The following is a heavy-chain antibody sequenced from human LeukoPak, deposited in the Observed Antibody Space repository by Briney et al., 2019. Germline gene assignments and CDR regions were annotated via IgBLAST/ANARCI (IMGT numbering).Heavy chain of an antibody. V-gene: IGHV3-11*01. Sequence: GGSQRLSCTASGFTFSDYYMSWIRQAPGKGLEWVSYISSSGSTIYYADSVKGRFTISRDNAKNSLYLQMNSLRAEDTAVYYCASTGSWYWFYFDYWGQGTLVTVSS. D-gene: IGHD6-13*01. CDR2: ISSSGSTI. CDR3: ASTGSWYWFYFDY. J-gene: IGHJ4*02. CDR1: GFTFSDYY.